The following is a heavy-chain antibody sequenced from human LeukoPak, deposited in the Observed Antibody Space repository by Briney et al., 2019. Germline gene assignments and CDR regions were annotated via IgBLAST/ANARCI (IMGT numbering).Heavy chain of an antibody. CDR1: GFTFSSYA. V-gene: IGHV3-23*01. Sequence: GGSLRLSCAASGFTFSSYAMSWVRQAPGKGLEWVSAISGSGGSTYYADSVKGRFTISRDNSKNTLYLQLNSLRAGDTAVYYCAKSADYGDYVGYFDYWGQGTLVTVSS. J-gene: IGHJ4*02. CDR3: AKSADYGDYVGYFDY. D-gene: IGHD4-17*01. CDR2: ISGSGGST.